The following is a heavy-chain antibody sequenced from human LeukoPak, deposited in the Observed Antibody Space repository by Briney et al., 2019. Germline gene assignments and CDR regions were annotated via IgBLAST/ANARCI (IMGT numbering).Heavy chain of an antibody. V-gene: IGHV1-2*02. CDR1: GYTFTGYY. D-gene: IGHD4-17*01. J-gene: IGHJ4*02. CDR3: ARVFTYYGDYRGRDYFDY. CDR2: INPNSGGT. Sequence: ASVEVSCKASGYTFTGYYMYWVRQAPGQGLEWMGWINPNSGGTNYAQKFQGRVTMTRDTSISTAYMELSRLRSDDTAVYYCARVFTYYGDYRGRDYFDYWGQGTLVTVSS.